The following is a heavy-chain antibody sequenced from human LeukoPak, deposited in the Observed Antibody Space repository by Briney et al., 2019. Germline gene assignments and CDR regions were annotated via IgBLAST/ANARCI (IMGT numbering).Heavy chain of an antibody. D-gene: IGHD1-26*01. Sequence: PGRSLRLSCAASGFTFSSYGMHWVRQAPGKGLEWVAAISYDGTNKNDADSVKGRFTISRDNSKNTLYLQMNSLRPEDTAVYYCARGGSPPEALGDAFDIWGQGTMVTVSS. CDR1: GFTFSSYG. CDR3: ARGGSPPEALGDAFDI. V-gene: IGHV3-30*03. CDR2: ISYDGTNK. J-gene: IGHJ3*02.